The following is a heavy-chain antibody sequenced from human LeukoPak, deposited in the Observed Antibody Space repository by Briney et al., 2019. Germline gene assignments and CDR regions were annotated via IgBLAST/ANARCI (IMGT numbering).Heavy chain of an antibody. CDR1: GFTFSNYA. CDR2: ISGTGGST. Sequence: GGSLRLSCAASGFTFSNYAMSWVRQAPGKGLEWVAGISGTGGSTHYADSVKGRFTISRDNSKNTVCLQMRNLRVEHTAVYYCAKVVAGNIDYYFDYWGQGILVAVSS. V-gene: IGHV3-23*01. J-gene: IGHJ4*02. CDR3: AKVVAGNIDYYFDY. D-gene: IGHD2/OR15-2a*01.